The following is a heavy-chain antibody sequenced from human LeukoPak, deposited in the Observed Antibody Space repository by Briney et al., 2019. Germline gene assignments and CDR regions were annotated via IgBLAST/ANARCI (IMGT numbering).Heavy chain of an antibody. Sequence: SETLSLTCTVSGDSINNYYWSWIRQSPGKGLEGVGYIYYSGSTQYTPSLKSRVIILVETSKNQFSLKLSSVPAADKATHYCARHRGSGSPYFDYWGQGTLVTVSS. V-gene: IGHV4-59*08. CDR2: IYYSGST. CDR3: ARHRGSGSPYFDY. D-gene: IGHD3-10*01. J-gene: IGHJ4*02. CDR1: GDSINNYY.